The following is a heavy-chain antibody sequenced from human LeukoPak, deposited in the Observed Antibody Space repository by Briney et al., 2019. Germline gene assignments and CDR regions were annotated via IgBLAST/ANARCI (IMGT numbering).Heavy chain of an antibody. J-gene: IGHJ4*02. Sequence: PGRSLRLSCAASGFTFSSYAMHWVRQAPGKGLEWVAVISYDGSNKYYADSVKGRFTISRDNSKNTLYLQMNSLRAEDTAVYYCARGNLDYYDSSGYYFPPDYWGQGTLVTVSS. CDR2: ISYDGSNK. CDR1: GFTFSSYA. CDR3: ARGNLDYYDSSGYYFPPDY. D-gene: IGHD3-22*01. V-gene: IGHV3-30-3*01.